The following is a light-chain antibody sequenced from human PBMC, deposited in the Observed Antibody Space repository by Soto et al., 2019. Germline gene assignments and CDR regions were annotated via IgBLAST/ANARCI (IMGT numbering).Light chain of an antibody. J-gene: IGLJ1*01. CDR3: QTWGTGIP. Sequence: QLVLTQSPSASASLGASVKLTCTLSSGHSSYAIAWHQQQPEKGPRYLMKLNSDGSHSKGDGIPDRFSSSSSGAERYLTISSLQSEDEADYYCQTWGTGIPLGTGTKVTVL. CDR1: SGHSSYA. V-gene: IGLV4-69*01. CDR2: LNSDGSH.